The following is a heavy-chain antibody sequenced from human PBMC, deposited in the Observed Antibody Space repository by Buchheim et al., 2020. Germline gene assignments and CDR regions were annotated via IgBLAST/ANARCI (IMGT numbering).Heavy chain of an antibody. CDR3: AKDSRGDYDSRGYYNGGFDY. D-gene: IGHD3-22*01. J-gene: IGHJ4*02. Sequence: QVQLVESGGGVVQPGRSLRLSCAASGFIFSSYGMHWVRQAPGKGLEWVAVISYDGSNKYYADSVKGRFTLSRDNFKNTLYLQMSSLRAEDTDVYYCAKDSRGDYDSRGYYNGGFDYWGQGTL. CDR1: GFIFSSYG. V-gene: IGHV3-30*18. CDR2: ISYDGSNK.